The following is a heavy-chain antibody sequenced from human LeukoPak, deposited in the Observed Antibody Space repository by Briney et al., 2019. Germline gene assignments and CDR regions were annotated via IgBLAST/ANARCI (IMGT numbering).Heavy chain of an antibody. D-gene: IGHD6-19*01. CDR3: ARDTAPYSSGWYGNYYYGMDV. J-gene: IGHJ6*02. CDR2: IYYSGST. V-gene: IGHV4-59*01. Sequence: LETLSLTCTVSGGSISSYYWSWIRQPPGKGLEWIGYIYYSGSTNYNPSLKSRVTISVDTSKNQFSLKLSSVTAADTAVYYCARDTAPYSSGWYGNYYYGMDVWGQGTTVTVSS. CDR1: GGSISSYY.